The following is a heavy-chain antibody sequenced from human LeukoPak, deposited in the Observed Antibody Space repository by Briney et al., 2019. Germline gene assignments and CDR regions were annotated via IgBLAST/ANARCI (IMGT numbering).Heavy chain of an antibody. Sequence: ASVKVSCKASGYSLTAYYIHWVRQAPGQGLEWMGRINPDSGGTNLAQKYQGTVSMTRDTTSGTAYMELKTLTSGDTAVFYCAREGNSYYDSTGIENWYLDLWGRGTLVTVSS. CDR1: GYSLTAYY. J-gene: IGHJ2*01. D-gene: IGHD3-22*01. CDR2: INPDSGGT. V-gene: IGHV1-2*06. CDR3: AREGNSYYDSTGIENWYLDL.